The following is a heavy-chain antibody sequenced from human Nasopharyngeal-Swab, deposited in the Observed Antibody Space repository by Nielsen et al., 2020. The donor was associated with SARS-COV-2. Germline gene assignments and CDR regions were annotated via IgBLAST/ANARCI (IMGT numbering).Heavy chain of an antibody. J-gene: IGHJ4*02. D-gene: IGHD6-19*01. V-gene: IGHV3-33*01. Sequence: GGSLRLSCAASGFTFSSHVMHWVRQAPGKGLEWVALTWYDGSREHYADSVKGRFTISRDNSRNTVYLQMSSLRAEDTAVYYCAREDTGSGWSTFDYWGQGTLVTVSS. CDR3: AREDTGSGWSTFDY. CDR1: GFTFSSHV. CDR2: TWYDGSRE.